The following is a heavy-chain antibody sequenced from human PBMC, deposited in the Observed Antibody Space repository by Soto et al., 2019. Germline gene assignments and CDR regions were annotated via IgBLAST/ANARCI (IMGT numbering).Heavy chain of an antibody. CDR3: AREDCSGGSCYPVAPYFDY. J-gene: IGHJ4*02. CDR2: INPSGGST. CDR1: GYTFTSYY. V-gene: IGHV1-46*01. D-gene: IGHD2-15*01. Sequence: GASVKVSCKASGYTFTSYYMHWVRQAPGQGLEWVGIINPSGGSTSYAQKFQGRVTMTRDTSTSTVYMELSSLRSEDTAVYYCAREDCSGGSCYPVAPYFDYWGQGTLVTVSS.